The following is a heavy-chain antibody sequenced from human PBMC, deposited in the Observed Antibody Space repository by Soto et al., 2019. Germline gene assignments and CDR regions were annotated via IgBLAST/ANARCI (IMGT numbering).Heavy chain of an antibody. CDR3: ARDLGGKDCSSTSCYYYGMDV. D-gene: IGHD2-2*01. V-gene: IGHV3-72*01. CDR2: TRNKANSYTT. CDR1: GFTFSDHY. Sequence: GGSLRLSCAASGFTFSDHYMDWVRQAPGKGLEWVGRTRNKANSYTTEYAASVKGRFTISRDDSKNSLYLQMNSLKTEDTAVYYCARDLGGKDCSSTSCYYYGMDVWGQGTTVTVSS. J-gene: IGHJ6*02.